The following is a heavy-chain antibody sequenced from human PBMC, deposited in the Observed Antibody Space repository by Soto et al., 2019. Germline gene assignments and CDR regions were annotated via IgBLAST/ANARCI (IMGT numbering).Heavy chain of an antibody. CDR1: GFSLSTSGVG. Sequence: QITLKESGPTLVKPTQTLTLTCTFSGFSLSTSGVGVGWIRQPPGKALEWLALIYWNDDKRYSPSLKGSLTITKDTSKNQVVLTMTNMDPVDTATYYCAHSTRGADWYVNFQAWGQGALVTVSS. D-gene: IGHD3-10*01. CDR3: AHSTRGADWYVNFQA. V-gene: IGHV2-5*01. J-gene: IGHJ1*01. CDR2: IYWNDDK.